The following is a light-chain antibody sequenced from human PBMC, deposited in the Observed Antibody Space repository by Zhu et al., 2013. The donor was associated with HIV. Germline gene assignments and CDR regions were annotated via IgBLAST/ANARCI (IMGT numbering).Light chain of an antibody. Sequence: QSALTQPASVSGSPGQSITISCTGTSSDIGGYNYVSWYRLHPGKAPKLMIYEVSNRPSGVSNRFSGSKSANTASLTISGLQAEDEADYYCSSYTSSSTLVFGGGTKLTVL. J-gene: IGLJ2*01. V-gene: IGLV2-14*01. CDR2: EVS. CDR3: SSYTSSSTLV. CDR1: SSDIGGYNY.